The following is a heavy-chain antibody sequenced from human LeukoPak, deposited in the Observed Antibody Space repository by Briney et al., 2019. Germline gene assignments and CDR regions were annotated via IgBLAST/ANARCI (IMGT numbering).Heavy chain of an antibody. CDR2: IKQDGSEK. D-gene: IGHD2-15*01. CDR1: GFTFSTSW. V-gene: IGHV3-7*03. J-gene: IGHJ6*04. CDR3: AGGGWYPDV. Sequence: PAGSLRLSCAVSGFTFSTSWMSWVRQPPGKGLEWVAYIKQDGSEKYYVDSVTGRFTISRDNAKNSLYLQMNSLRVEDTAVYHCAGGGWYPDVWGKGTTVTVSS.